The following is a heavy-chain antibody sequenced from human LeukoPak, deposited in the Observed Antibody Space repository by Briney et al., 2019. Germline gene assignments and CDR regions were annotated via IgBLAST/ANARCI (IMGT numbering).Heavy chain of an antibody. CDR3: AREGGYSYGYGNDY. V-gene: IGHV1-3*01. CDR2: INAGNGNT. CDR1: GYTFTSYA. J-gene: IGHJ4*02. D-gene: IGHD5-18*01. Sequence: GASVKVSCKASGYTFTSYAMHWVRQAPGQRLEWMGRINAGNGNTKYSQKFQGRVTITIDTSASTAYMELSSLRSEDTAVYYCAREGGYSYGYGNDYWGQGTLVTVSS.